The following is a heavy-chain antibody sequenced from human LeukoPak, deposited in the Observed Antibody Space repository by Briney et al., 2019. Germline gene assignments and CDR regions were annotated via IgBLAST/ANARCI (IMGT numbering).Heavy chain of an antibody. CDR1: GGSFSGYY. CDR2: INHSGST. Sequence: SETLSLTCAVYGGSFSGYYWSWIRQPPGKGLEWIGEINHSGSTNYNPSLKSRVTISVDTSKNQFSLKLSSVTAADTAVYYCARPRGYCSGGSCYRWFDPWGQGTLVTVSS. V-gene: IGHV4-34*01. J-gene: IGHJ5*02. CDR3: ARPRGYCSGGSCYRWFDP. D-gene: IGHD2-15*01.